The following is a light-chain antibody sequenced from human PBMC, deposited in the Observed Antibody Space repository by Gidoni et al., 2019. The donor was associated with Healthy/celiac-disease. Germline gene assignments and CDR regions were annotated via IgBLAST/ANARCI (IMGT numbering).Light chain of an antibody. Sequence: QSALTQPASVSGSTGQSITISCTGTTSDVGGYNYVSWYQLHPGKAPKLLIFDVTNRPSGVSNRFSGSKSGNTASLTISGLQAEDEADYYCSSYTSSSTSVVFGGGTKLTVL. J-gene: IGLJ2*01. CDR2: DVT. V-gene: IGLV2-14*03. CDR1: TSDVGGYNY. CDR3: SSYTSSSTSVV.